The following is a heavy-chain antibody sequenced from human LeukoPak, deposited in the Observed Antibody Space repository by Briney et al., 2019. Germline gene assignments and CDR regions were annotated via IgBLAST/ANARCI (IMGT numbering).Heavy chain of an antibody. CDR3: ARDWNYDFWSGYYHTPTYYYYMDV. V-gene: IGHV3-30*03. Sequence: PGRSLRLSCAASGFTFSSYGMHWVRQAPGKGLEWVAVISYDGSNKYYADSVKGRFTISRDNAKNSLYLQMNSLRAEDTAVYYCARDWNYDFWSGYYHTPTYYYYMDVWGKGTTVTVSS. J-gene: IGHJ6*03. D-gene: IGHD3-3*01. CDR2: ISYDGSNK. CDR1: GFTFSSYG.